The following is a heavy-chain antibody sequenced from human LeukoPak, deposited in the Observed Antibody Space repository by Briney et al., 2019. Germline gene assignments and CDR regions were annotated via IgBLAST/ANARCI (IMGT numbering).Heavy chain of an antibody. J-gene: IGHJ6*02. V-gene: IGHV4-34*01. CDR2: INHSGST. D-gene: IGHD6-6*01. CDR1: GGSFNGYY. CDR3: ARVQQLVIYYYYGMDV. Sequence: SETLSLTCAVYGGSFNGYYWSWIRQPPGKGLEWIGEINHSGSTNYNPSLKSRVTISVDTSKNQFSLKLSSVTAADTAVYYCARVQQLVIYYYYGMDVWGQGTTVTVSS.